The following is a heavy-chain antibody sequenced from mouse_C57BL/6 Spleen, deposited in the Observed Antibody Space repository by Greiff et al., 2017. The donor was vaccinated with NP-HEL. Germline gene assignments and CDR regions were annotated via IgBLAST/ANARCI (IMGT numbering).Heavy chain of an antibody. J-gene: IGHJ2*01. CDR2: INPYNGGT. CDR3: ARQIYGSSYDY. V-gene: IGHV1-19*01. CDR1: GYTFTDYY. Sequence: EVQLQQSGPVLVKPGASVKMSCKASGYTFTDYYMNWVKQSHGKSLEWIGVINPYNGGTSYNQKFKGKATLTVDKSSSTAYMELNSLTSEDSAVYYCARQIYGSSYDYWGQGTTLTVSS. D-gene: IGHD1-1*01.